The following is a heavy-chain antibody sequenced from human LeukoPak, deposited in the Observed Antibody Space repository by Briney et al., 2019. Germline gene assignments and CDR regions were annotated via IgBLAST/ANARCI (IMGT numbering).Heavy chain of an antibody. V-gene: IGHV3-30*02. CDR1: GFTFRSYA. CDR2: IRFDGTNK. D-gene: IGHD6-6*01. CDR3: ARGFKYSSSWGDY. J-gene: IGHJ4*02. Sequence: GGSLRLSCAASGFTFRSYAMHWVRQAPGKGLEWVAFIRFDGTNKNYADSVKGRFTISRDNAKNSLYLQMNSLRAEDTAVYYCARGFKYSSSWGDYWGQGTLVTVSS.